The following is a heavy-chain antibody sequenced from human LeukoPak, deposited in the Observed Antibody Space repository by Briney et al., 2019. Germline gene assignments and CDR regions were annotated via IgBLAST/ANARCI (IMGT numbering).Heavy chain of an antibody. V-gene: IGHV3-48*03. CDR2: ISSSGSTI. CDR3: ARGVPYSSSWLREFDY. D-gene: IGHD6-13*01. J-gene: IGHJ4*02. CDR1: GFTFSSYD. Sequence: PGGSLRLSCAASGFTFSSYDMNWVRQAPGKGLEWVSYISSSGSTIYYADSVKGRFTISRDNAKNSLYLQMNSLRAEDTAVYYCARGVPYSSSWLREFDYWGQGTLVTVSS.